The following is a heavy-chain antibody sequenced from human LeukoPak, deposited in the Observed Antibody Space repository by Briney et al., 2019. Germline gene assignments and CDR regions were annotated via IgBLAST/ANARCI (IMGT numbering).Heavy chain of an antibody. CDR3: ARDPFERYYDSSGYYSFAFDI. D-gene: IGHD3-22*01. Sequence: ASVKVSCKASGYTFSVFSVHWVRQAPGQGLEWMGIINPSGGSTSYAQKFQGRVTMTRDMSTSTVYMELSSLRSDDTAVYYCARDPFERYYDSSGYYSFAFDIWGQGTMVTVSS. CDR1: GYTFSVFS. J-gene: IGHJ3*02. V-gene: IGHV1-46*01. CDR2: INPSGGST.